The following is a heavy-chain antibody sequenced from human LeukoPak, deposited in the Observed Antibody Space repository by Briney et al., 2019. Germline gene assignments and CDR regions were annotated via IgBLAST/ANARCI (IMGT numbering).Heavy chain of an antibody. D-gene: IGHD4-17*01. J-gene: IGHJ4*02. CDR2: ISGSGGRT. V-gene: IGHV3-23*01. Sequence: PGGSLRLSCAASGFTFSSYAMSWVRQAPAKGLEWVSSISGSGGRTHYADSVRGRFTISRDNSKNTLYLQMDSLRAEDTAVYYCATPPTVTRNYWGQGTLVTVSS. CDR3: ATPPTVTRNY. CDR1: GFTFSSYA.